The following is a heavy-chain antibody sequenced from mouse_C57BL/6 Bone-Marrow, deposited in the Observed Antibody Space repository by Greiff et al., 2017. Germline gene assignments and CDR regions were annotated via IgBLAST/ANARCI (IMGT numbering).Heavy chain of an antibody. J-gene: IGHJ3*01. D-gene: IGHD1-1*01. CDR1: GFTFSSYG. CDR2: ISSGGSYT. Sequence: EVKLMESGGDLVKPGGSLKLSCAASGFTFSSYGMSWVRQTPDKRLEWVATISSGGSYTYYPDSVKGRFTISRDNAKNNLYLQMSSLKSEDTAMYYCARPCVYGLFAYWGQGTLVTVSA. CDR3: ARPCVYGLFAY. V-gene: IGHV5-6*01.